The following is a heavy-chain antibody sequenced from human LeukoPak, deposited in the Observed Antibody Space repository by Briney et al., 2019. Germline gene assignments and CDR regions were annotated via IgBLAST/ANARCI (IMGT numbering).Heavy chain of an antibody. J-gene: IGHJ4*02. CDR1: GYSFTSYW. Sequence: GESLKISCKGSGYSFTSYWIGWVRQMPGKGLEWMGIIYPGDSDTRYSPSFQGQVTISADKSISTAYLQWSSLKALDTAMYYCARGSGSYHTAYMNWGQGSLVTVSS. CDR2: IYPGDSDT. D-gene: IGHD1-26*01. CDR3: ARGSGSYHTAYMN. V-gene: IGHV5-51*01.